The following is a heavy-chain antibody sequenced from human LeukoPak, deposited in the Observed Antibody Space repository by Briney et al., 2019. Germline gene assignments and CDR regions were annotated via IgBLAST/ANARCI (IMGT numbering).Heavy chain of an antibody. CDR3: ARDKAGTTPYYYSMDV. V-gene: IGHV3-21*01. J-gene: IGHJ6*03. CDR2: ISSSSSYI. Sequence: GGSLRLSCAASGFTFSSYSMNCVRQAPEKRLERVSSISSSSSYIYYADSVKGRLTISRDNAKISLYLQMNSLRAEDTAVYYCARDKAGTTPYYYSMDVWGKGTTVTASS. CDR1: GFTFSSYS. D-gene: IGHD1-14*01.